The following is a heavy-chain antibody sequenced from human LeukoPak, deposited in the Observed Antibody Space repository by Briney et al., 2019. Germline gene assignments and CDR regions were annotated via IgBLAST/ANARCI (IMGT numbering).Heavy chain of an antibody. D-gene: IGHD2-15*01. J-gene: IGHJ3*02. Sequence: GGSLRLSCAASGFTFSSNWMSRVGHAPGQGLQCMANIKEDGSEKYSVDSVKGRFTVSRAQARNSLYLQMNSLRAEDTAVYYCARERVAALDICGQGTMVTVSS. V-gene: IGHV3-7*04. CDR3: ARERVAALDI. CDR1: GFTFSSNW. CDR2: IKEDGSEK.